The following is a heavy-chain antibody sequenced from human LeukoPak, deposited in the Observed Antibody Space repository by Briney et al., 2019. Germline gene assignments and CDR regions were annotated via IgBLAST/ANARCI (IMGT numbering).Heavy chain of an antibody. CDR3: ARISRFSSGWYDFDY. CDR1: GGSISSSSYY. V-gene: IGHV4-39*01. D-gene: IGHD6-19*01. J-gene: IGHJ4*02. Sequence: PSETLSLTCTVSGGSISSSSYYWGWIRQPPGKGLEWIGSIYYSGSTYYNPSLKSRVTISVDTSKNQFSLKLSSVTAADTAVYYCARISRFSSGWYDFDYWGQGTLVTVSS. CDR2: IYYSGST.